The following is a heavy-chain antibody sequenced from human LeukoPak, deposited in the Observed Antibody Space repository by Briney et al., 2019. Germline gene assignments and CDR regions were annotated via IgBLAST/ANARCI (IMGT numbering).Heavy chain of an antibody. CDR3: ARDPITMIVVGTEV. D-gene: IGHD3-22*01. V-gene: IGHV1-69*04. J-gene: IGHJ4*02. Sequence: SVKVSCKASGGTFSNYAISWVRQAPGQGLEWMGRIIPILGIANYAQKFQGRVTITADKSTSTAYMELSSLRSEDTAVYYCARDPITMIVVGTEVWGQGTLVTVSS. CDR2: IIPILGIA. CDR1: GGTFSNYA.